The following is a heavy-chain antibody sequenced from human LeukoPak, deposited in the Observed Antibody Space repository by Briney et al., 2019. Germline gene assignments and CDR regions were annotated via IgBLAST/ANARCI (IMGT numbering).Heavy chain of an antibody. Sequence: GASVKVSCTASGYTFTSYDINWVRQATGQGLEWMGWISAYNGNTNYAQKLQGRVTMTTDTSTSTAYMELRSLRSDDTAVYYCARPTYGDYGYYFDYWGQGTLVTVSS. CDR3: ARPTYGDYGYYFDY. J-gene: IGHJ4*02. V-gene: IGHV1-18*01. D-gene: IGHD4-17*01. CDR1: GYTFTSYD. CDR2: ISAYNGNT.